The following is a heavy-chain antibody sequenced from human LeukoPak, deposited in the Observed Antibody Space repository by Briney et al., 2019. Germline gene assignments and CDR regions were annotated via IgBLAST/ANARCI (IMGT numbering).Heavy chain of an antibody. CDR2: IYFSGKT. CDR3: TRSPRRDYLDS. V-gene: IGHV4-39*01. J-gene: IGHJ4*02. CDR1: GASIGRSDDY. Sequence: SETLSLTCAVSGASIGRSDDYWGWVRQPPGMGLEWMGYIYFSGKTYYNPSLESRVTISVDTSKNKFSLRLTSVTAADTALYSCTRSPRRDYLDSWGQGAVVTVSS.